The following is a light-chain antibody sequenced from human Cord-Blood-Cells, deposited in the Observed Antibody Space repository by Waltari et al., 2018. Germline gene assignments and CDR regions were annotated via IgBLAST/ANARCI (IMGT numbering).Light chain of an antibody. V-gene: IGLV2-23*01. J-gene: IGLJ2*01. CDR2: EGS. CDR3: CSYAGSSTLV. CDR1: SSDVGSYNL. Sequence: QSALTPPASVSGSPGQSITISCTGTSSDVGSYNLVSWYQQHPGKAPKLLIYEGSKRPSGVSIRFSGSKSGNTASLTISGLQAEDEADYYCCSYAGSSTLVFGGGTKLTVL.